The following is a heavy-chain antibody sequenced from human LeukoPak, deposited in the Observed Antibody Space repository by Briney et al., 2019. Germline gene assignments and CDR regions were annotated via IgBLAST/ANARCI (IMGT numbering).Heavy chain of an antibody. Sequence: ASVKVSCKTSGYTFSDYYIHWVRQAPGKGLEWMGGFDPEDGETIYAQKFQGRVTMTEDTSTDTAYMELSSLRSEDTAVYYCAFDSYYYMDVWGKGTTVTVSS. CDR3: AFDSYYYMDV. D-gene: IGHD3-9*01. J-gene: IGHJ6*03. CDR2: FDPEDGET. V-gene: IGHV1-24*01. CDR1: GYTFSDYY.